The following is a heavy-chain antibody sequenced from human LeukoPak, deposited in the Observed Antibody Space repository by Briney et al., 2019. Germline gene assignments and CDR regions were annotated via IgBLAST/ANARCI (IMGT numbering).Heavy chain of an antibody. D-gene: IGHD3-10*01. CDR1: GGTFSSYA. J-gene: IGHJ4*02. V-gene: IGHV1-69*01. CDR3: ARYHTWGVALFDY. CDR2: IIPIFGTA. Sequence: VKVSCKASGGTFSSYAISWVRQAPGQGLEWMGGIIPIFGTANYAQKFQGRVTITADESTSTAYMELSSLRSEDTAVNYCARYHTWGVALFDYWGQGTLVTVSS.